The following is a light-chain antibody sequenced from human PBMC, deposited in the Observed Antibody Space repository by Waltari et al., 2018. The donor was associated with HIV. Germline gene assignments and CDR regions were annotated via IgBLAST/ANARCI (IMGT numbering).Light chain of an antibody. J-gene: IGLJ3*02. Sequence: QSALTQAPSASGTPGQRVDISCSGATSNIGSNNVNWYQHLPGAAPKLLIYDNNQRPSGSPDRFSGSKSGSSASRAITGLQSDDEADFYCSTWDDNLNGPVFGGGTRLTVL. CDR1: TSNIGSNN. CDR3: STWDDNLNGPV. V-gene: IGLV1-44*01. CDR2: DNN.